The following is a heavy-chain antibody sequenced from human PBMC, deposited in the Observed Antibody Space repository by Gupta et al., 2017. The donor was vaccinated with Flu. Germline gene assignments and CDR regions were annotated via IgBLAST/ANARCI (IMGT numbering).Heavy chain of an antibody. V-gene: IGHV1-46*01. CDR2: INPSGGST. CDR1: GYTFTSYY. CDR3: ERVYGATTVTTEFDY. D-gene: IGHD4-17*01. Sequence: QVQLVQSGAEVKKPGASVKVSCKASGYTFTSYYMHWVRQAPGQGLEWMGIINPSGGSTSYAQKFQGRVTMTRDTSTSTVYMELSSLRSEDTAVYYCERVYGATTVTTEFDYWGQGTLVTVSA. J-gene: IGHJ4*02.